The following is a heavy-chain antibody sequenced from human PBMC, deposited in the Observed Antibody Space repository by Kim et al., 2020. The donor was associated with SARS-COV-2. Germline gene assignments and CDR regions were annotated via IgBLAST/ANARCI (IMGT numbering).Heavy chain of an antibody. D-gene: IGHD6-19*01. CDR3: ARGYSSGWAKSNYFDY. V-gene: IGHV4-61*02. J-gene: IGHJ4*02. Sequence: SETLSLTCTVSGGSISSGSYYWSWIRQPAGKGLEWIGRIYTSGSTNYNPSLKSRVTMSVDTSKNQFSLKLSSVTAADTAVYYCARGYSSGWAKSNYFDYWGQGTLVTVSS. CDR1: GGSISSGSYY. CDR2: IYTSGST.